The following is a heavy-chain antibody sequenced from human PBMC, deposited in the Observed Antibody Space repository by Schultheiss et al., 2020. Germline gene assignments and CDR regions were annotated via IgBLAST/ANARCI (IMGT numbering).Heavy chain of an antibody. Sequence: ASVKVSCKASGYTFTSYYMHWVRQAPGQGLEWMGIINPNSGGTNYAQKFQGRVTMTRNTSISTAYMELSSLRSEDTAVYYCARPNDYCDYHFLGGIGYYGMDVWGRGTTVTV. CDR3: ARPNDYCDYHFLGGIGYYGMDV. V-gene: IGHV1-2*02. D-gene: IGHD4-17*01. CDR1: GYTFTSYY. CDR2: INPNSGGT. J-gene: IGHJ6*02.